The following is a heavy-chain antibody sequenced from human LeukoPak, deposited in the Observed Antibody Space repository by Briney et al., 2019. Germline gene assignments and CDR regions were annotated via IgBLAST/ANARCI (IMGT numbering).Heavy chain of an antibody. CDR2: IKYDGSAT. J-gene: IGHJ4*02. D-gene: IGHD3-3*01. Sequence: GGSLRLPCAASGFTFSNYWMHWIRQVPGKGLVWVSHIKYDGSATNYADSVKGRFTISRDNAKNTLYLQMNSLRAEDTAVYLCVTGSLESGHNFDYWGQGALVTVSS. V-gene: IGHV3-74*01. CDR3: VTGSLESGHNFDY. CDR1: GFTFSNYW.